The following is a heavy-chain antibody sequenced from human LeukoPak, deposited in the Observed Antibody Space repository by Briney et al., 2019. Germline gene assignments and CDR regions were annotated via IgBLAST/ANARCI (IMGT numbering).Heavy chain of an antibody. D-gene: IGHD5-24*01. V-gene: IGHV3-30*02. CDR1: GFTFSSYW. Sequence: GGSLRLSCAASGFTFSSYWMSWVRQAPGKGLEWVAFIRFDGSRKFYADSVKGRFTISRDNSKNTLYLQMNSLRTEDTSVYYCARVHPRDVYCPSDWGQGTLVTVSS. CDR3: ARVHPRDVYCPSD. J-gene: IGHJ4*02. CDR2: IRFDGSRK.